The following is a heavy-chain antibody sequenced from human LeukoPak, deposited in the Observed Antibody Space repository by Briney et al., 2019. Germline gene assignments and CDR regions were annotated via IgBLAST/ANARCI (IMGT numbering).Heavy chain of an antibody. CDR3: ARAYCGGDCYRDDY. J-gene: IGHJ4*02. V-gene: IGHV1-2*02. CDR1: GYTFTGYY. CDR2: INPNSGGT. D-gene: IGHD2-21*01. Sequence: VASVKVSCKASGYTFTGYYMHWVRQAPGQGLEWMGWINPNSGGTNYAQKFQGRVTMTRDTSISTAYMELRSLRSDDTAVYYCARAYCGGDCYRDDYWGQGTLVTVSS.